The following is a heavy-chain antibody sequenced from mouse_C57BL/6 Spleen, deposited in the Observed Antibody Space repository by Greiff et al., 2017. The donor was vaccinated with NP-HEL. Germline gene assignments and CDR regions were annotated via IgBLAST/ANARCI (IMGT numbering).Heavy chain of an antibody. CDR2: INPSTGGT. CDR3: ARYGRGFDY. V-gene: IGHV1-42*01. CDR1: GYSFTGYY. J-gene: IGHJ2*01. Sequence: EVQLQQSGPELVKPGASVKISCKASGYSFTGYYMNWVKQSPEKSLEWIGEINPSTGGTTYNQKFKAKATLTVDKSSSTAYMQLKSLTSEDSAVYYCARYGRGFDYWGQGTTLTVSS. D-gene: IGHD2-1*01.